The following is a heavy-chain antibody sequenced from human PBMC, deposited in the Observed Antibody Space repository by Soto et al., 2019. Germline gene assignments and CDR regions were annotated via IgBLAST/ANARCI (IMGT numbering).Heavy chain of an antibody. Sequence: QVTLKESGPVLVKPTETLTLTCSVSGFSLSNTRLGVSWIRQPPGKALEWLAHIFSNAEKSYNTSLESRLTSSRDTSKNQVVLTMTNMAPVDTCTYYCARMWSVEGYLQHWGQGTLVTVSS. CDR3: ARMWSVEGYLQH. D-gene: IGHD3-3*01. CDR2: IFSNAEK. V-gene: IGHV2-26*01. CDR1: GFSLSNTRLG. J-gene: IGHJ1*01.